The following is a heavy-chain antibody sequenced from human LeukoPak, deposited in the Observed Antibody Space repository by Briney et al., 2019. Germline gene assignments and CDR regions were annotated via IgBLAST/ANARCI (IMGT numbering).Heavy chain of an antibody. CDR3: AKGMITFGGVIDGDYFDY. CDR2: ISWNSGSI. J-gene: IGHJ4*02. D-gene: IGHD3-16*02. CDR1: GFTFDDYA. Sequence: GGSLRLSCAASGFTFDDYAMHWVRQAPGKGLEWVSGISWNSGSIGYADSVKGRFTISRDNAKNSLYLQMNSLRAEDTALYYCAKGMITFGGVIDGDYFDYWGQGTLVTVSS. V-gene: IGHV3-9*01.